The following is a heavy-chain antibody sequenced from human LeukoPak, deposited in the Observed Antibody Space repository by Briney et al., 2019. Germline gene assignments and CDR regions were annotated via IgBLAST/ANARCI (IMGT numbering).Heavy chain of an antibody. CDR2: IKQDGSEK. J-gene: IGHJ5*02. CDR3: ARDSVFRSGWYNWFDP. CDR1: GFTFSSYW. V-gene: IGHV3-7*01. D-gene: IGHD6-19*01. Sequence: GGSLRLSCAASGFTFSSYWMSWVRQAPGKGLEWVANIKQDGSEKYYVDSVKGRFTISRDNAKNSLYLQMSSLRAEDTAVYYCARDSVFRSGWYNWFDPWGQGTLVTVSS.